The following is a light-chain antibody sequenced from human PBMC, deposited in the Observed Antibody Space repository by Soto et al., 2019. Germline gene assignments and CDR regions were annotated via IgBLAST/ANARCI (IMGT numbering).Light chain of an antibody. V-gene: IGKV2-28*01. CDR3: MQALQTPLT. Sequence: DIVMTQSPLSLPVTPGEPASISCRSSQSLLHSNGYNYLDWYLQKPGQSPQLLIYLGSNRASGVPDRFSGSGSGTDLTLKISRVEAEDVGVYYCMQALQTPLTLGGGTKVEIK. J-gene: IGKJ4*01. CDR1: QSLLHSNGYNY. CDR2: LGS.